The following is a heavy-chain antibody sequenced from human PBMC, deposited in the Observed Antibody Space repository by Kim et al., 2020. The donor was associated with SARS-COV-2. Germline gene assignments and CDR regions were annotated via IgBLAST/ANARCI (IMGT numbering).Heavy chain of an antibody. V-gene: IGHV3-30*18. Sequence: GGSLRLSCAASGFTFSRYGMHWVRQAPGKGLEWVAALSYDGSNEYYGDSAKGRFTISRDNSKNTLYLQMNSLRPEDTAVYYCAKRATSGSQKAFDSWGQGAPVTVSS. CDR3: AKRATSGSQKAFDS. CDR2: LSYDGSNE. J-gene: IGHJ4*02. CDR1: GFTFSRYG. D-gene: IGHD1-26*01.